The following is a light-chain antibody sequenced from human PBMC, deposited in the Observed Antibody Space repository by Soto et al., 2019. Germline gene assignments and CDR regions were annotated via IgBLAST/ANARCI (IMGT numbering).Light chain of an antibody. CDR3: SSYAGSNNLV. Sequence: QSALTQPPSASGSPGQSVTISCTGTSSDVGGYNYVSWYQQHPGKAPKLMIYDVTERPSGVPDRFSGSKSGNTASLTVSGLQAEDEADYYCSSYAGSNNLVFGTGTQMTVL. V-gene: IGLV2-8*01. CDR1: SSDVGGYNY. J-gene: IGLJ1*01. CDR2: DVT.